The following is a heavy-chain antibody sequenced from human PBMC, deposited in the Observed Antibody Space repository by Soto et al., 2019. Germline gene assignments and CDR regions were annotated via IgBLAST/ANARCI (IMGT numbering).Heavy chain of an antibody. CDR3: ARPRIAAALDY. V-gene: IGHV3-33*01. Sequence: QVQLVESGGGVVQPGRSLRLSCAASGFTFSSYGMHWVRQAPGKGLEWVAVIWYDGSNKYYADSVKGRFTISRDNSKNTLYLQMSSLRAEDTAVYYCARPRIAAALDYWGQGTLVTVSS. CDR1: GFTFSSYG. D-gene: IGHD6-13*01. J-gene: IGHJ4*02. CDR2: IWYDGSNK.